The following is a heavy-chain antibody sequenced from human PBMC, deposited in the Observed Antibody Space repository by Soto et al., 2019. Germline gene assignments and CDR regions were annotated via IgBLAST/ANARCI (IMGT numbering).Heavy chain of an antibody. CDR2: IYWDDDN. Sequence: QLTLKESGPTLVKPTQTLTLTCTFSGFSLRSTAVGVNWIRQPPGKALEWLALIYWDDDNQYSPSLKSRLTNTKDTAKNQVVLTMTNMDPVDTATYYCAHGSGWLSDYWGQGTLVTVSS. CDR1: GFSLRSTAVG. J-gene: IGHJ4*02. D-gene: IGHD6-19*01. CDR3: AHGSGWLSDY. V-gene: IGHV2-5*02.